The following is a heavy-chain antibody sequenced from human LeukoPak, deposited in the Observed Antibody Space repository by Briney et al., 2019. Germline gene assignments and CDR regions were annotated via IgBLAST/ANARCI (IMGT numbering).Heavy chain of an antibody. CDR2: ISYDGSNK. Sequence: GGSLRLSCAASGFTFSSYAMHWVRQAPGKGLEWVAVISYDGSNKYYADSVKGRFTISGDNSKNTLYLQMNSLRAEDTAVYYCARDTLTRDFWSGYFDYWGQGTLVTVSS. D-gene: IGHD3-3*01. CDR3: ARDTLTRDFWSGYFDY. J-gene: IGHJ4*02. V-gene: IGHV3-30*01. CDR1: GFTFSSYA.